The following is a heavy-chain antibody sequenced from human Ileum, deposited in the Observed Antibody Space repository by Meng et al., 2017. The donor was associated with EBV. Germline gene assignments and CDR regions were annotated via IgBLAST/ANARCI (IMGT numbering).Heavy chain of an antibody. CDR1: GGSWSGYY. J-gene: IGHJ4*02. CDR2: ISHSGRP. Sequence: RGGDGLLRRADTLALSCAAYGGSWSGYYWTWIRQYPEMGMAWIGQISHSGRPDYNPSLQSRVTIALDTSKNQFSLKLNSVTAADTAVYYCARGEYGDYKDRWLYFDSWGQGTLVTVSS. CDR3: ARGEYGDYKDRWLYFDS. D-gene: IGHD4-17*01. V-gene: IGHV4-34*01.